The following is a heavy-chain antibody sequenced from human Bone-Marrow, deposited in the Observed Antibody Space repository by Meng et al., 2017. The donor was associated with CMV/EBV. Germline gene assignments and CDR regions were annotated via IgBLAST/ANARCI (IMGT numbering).Heavy chain of an antibody. D-gene: IGHD2-2*02. CDR3: ASTVPAAIHYYYGMDV. V-gene: IGHV1-58*01. Sequence: SVKVSCKASGFTFSSSAVQWVRQARGQGLEWIGWIVVGSGSTNYAQQFQERVTITRDMSTTTAYMELSSLRSEDTAVYYCASTVPAAIHYYYGMDVWGQGTTVTVSS. CDR2: IVVGSGST. J-gene: IGHJ6*02. CDR1: GFTFSSSA.